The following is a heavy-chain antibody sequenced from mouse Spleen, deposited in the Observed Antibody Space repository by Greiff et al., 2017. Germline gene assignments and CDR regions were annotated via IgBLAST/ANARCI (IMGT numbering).Heavy chain of an antibody. D-gene: IGHD1-1*01. Sequence: VQLQQSGPELVKPGASVKISCKASGYSFTGYYMNWVKQSPEKSLEWIGEINPSTGGTTYNQKFKAKATLTVDKSSSTAYMQLKSLTSEDSAVYYCASPHYYGSSYRAMDYWGQGTSVTVSS. CDR1: GYSFTGYY. V-gene: IGHV1-42*01. CDR2: INPSTGGT. CDR3: ASPHYYGSSYRAMDY. J-gene: IGHJ4*01.